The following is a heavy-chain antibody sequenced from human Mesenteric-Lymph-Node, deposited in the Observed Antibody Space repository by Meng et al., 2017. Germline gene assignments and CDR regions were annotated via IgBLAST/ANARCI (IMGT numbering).Heavy chain of an antibody. CDR2: IYYSGST. J-gene: IGHJ3*01. V-gene: IGHV4-39*07. D-gene: IGHD3-22*01. CDR3: ARDNSSGYYYDAFTV. Sequence: SETLSLTCSVSGASISSSTYYWGWIRQPPGKGLEWIGNIYYSGSTYYNPSFKSRVTISVDTSKNQFSLELSSVTAADTAVYYCARDNSSGYYYDAFTVWGQGKVVTV. CDR1: GASISSSTYY.